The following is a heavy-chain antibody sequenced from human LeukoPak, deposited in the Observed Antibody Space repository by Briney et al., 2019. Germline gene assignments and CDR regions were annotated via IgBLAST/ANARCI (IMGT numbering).Heavy chain of an antibody. J-gene: IGHJ4*02. D-gene: IGHD6-13*01. V-gene: IGHV3-53*01. CDR1: GFTVSSNY. CDR3: ARGPRYSFY. Sequence: GGSLRLSCAASGFTVSSNYMSWVRQAPGKGLEWVSVMYSGGITYYADSVKGRFTISRDQANNTLYLQMNTLRDEDTAVYYCARGPRYSFYWGQGTLVSVSS. CDR2: MYSGGIT.